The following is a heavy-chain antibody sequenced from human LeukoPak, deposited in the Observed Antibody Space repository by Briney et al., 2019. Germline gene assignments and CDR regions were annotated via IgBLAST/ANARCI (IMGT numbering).Heavy chain of an antibody. CDR3: ARGANFAFDI. CDR1: GGSFSGYY. D-gene: IGHD1-1*01. J-gene: IGHJ3*02. CDR2: INHSGST. V-gene: IGHV4-34*01. Sequence: SETLSLTCAVYGGSFSGYYWSWIRQPPGKGLEWIGEINHSGSTNYNPSLKSRVTISVDTSKNQFSLQLSSVTPEDTAVYYCARGANFAFDIWGRGTVVTVSS.